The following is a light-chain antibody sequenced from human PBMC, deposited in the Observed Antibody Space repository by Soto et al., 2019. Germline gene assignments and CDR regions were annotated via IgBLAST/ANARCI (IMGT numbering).Light chain of an antibody. CDR2: DAS. V-gene: IGKV3-20*01. J-gene: IGKJ4*01. CDR3: QQFSSYPLT. Sequence: EIVLTQSPGTLSLSPGERATLSCRASQSISSPYLAWYQQKPGQAPRLLIYDASSRATGIPDRFSGGGSGTDFTLTISRLEPEDFAVYYCQQFSSYPLTFGGGTKVDI. CDR1: QSISSPY.